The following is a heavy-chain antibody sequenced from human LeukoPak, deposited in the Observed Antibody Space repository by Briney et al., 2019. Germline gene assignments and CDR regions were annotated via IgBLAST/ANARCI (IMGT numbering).Heavy chain of an antibody. D-gene: IGHD2-2*01. CDR1: GYTFTSYD. J-gene: IGHJ6*03. CDR3: ARGPLGRVPAVFYYYYYMDV. V-gene: IGHV1-8*03. CDR2: MNLNSGNT. Sequence: ASVKVSCKASGYTFTSYDINWVRQATGQGLEWMGWMNLNSGNTGYAQKFQGRVTITRNTSISTAYMELSSLRSEDTAVYYCARGPLGRVPAVFYYYYYMDVWGKGTTVTVSS.